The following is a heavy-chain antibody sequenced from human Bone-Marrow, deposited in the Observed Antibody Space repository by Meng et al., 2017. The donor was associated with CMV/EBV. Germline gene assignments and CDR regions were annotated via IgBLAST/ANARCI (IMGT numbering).Heavy chain of an antibody. J-gene: IGHJ4*02. CDR3: ARLIVGATYDDY. V-gene: IGHV4-39*01. D-gene: IGHD1-26*01. Sequence: SETLSLTCTVSGGSISSSSYYWGWIRQPPGKGLEWIGSIYYSGSTYYNPSLKSRVTISVDTSKNQFSLKLSSVTAADTAVYYCARLIVGATYDDYWGQGTLVTVSS. CDR1: GGSISSSSYY. CDR2: IYYSGST.